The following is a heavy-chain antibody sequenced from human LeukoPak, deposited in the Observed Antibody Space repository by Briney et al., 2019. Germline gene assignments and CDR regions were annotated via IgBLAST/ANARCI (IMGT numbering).Heavy chain of an antibody. CDR2: ISGSGGST. D-gene: IGHD2-15*01. CDR3: APYCSGGSCYAYYYYGMDV. Sequence: PGRSLRLSCAASGFTFSSYAMSWVRQAPGKGLEWVSAISGSGGSTYYADSVKGRFTISRDNSKNTLYLQMNSLRAEDTAVYYCAPYCSGGSCYAYYYYGMDVWGQGTTVTVSS. CDR1: GFTFSSYA. J-gene: IGHJ6*02. V-gene: IGHV3-23*01.